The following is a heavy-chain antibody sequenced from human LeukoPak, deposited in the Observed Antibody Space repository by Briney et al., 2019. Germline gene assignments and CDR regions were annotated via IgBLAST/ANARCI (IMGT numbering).Heavy chain of an antibody. CDR1: GYTFTHYV. J-gene: IGHJ6*03. CDR2: INTNTGNP. Sequence: ASVKVSCKTSGYTFTHYVISWVRQAPGQGLEWMGWINTNTGNPTFAQGFTGRFVFSLDTSVSTAYLQINSLTADDTAVYFCATRYSTSHYYYLDVWGKGATVTVSS. V-gene: IGHV7-4-1*02. CDR3: ATRYSTSHYYYLDV. D-gene: IGHD6-13*01.